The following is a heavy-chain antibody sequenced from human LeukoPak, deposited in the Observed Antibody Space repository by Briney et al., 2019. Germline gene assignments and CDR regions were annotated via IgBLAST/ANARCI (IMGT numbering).Heavy chain of an antibody. D-gene: IGHD3-22*01. CDR3: AKSTYEYYFDY. CDR2: ISGSGGST. V-gene: IGHV3-23*01. Sequence: PGGSLRLSCAASGVTLSSYAMTWVRQAPGKGLEWVSGISGSGGSTYYGDSVKGRFTISRDNSKNTLYLQMNSLRAEDTAVYYCAKSTYEYYFDYWGQGTLVTVSS. CDR1: GVTLSSYA. J-gene: IGHJ4*02.